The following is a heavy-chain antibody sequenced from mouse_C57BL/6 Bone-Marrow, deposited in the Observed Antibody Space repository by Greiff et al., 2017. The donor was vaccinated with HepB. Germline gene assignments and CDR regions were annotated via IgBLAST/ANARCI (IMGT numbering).Heavy chain of an antibody. Sequence: EVMLVESGAELVRPGASVKLSCTASGFNIKDDYMHWVKQRPEQGLEWIGWIDPENGDTEYASKFQGKATITADTSSNTAYLQLSSLTSEDTAVYYCTITTVVDYWGQGTTLTVSS. V-gene: IGHV14-4*01. CDR3: TITTVVDY. J-gene: IGHJ2*01. CDR1: GFNIKDDY. CDR2: IDPENGDT. D-gene: IGHD1-1*01.